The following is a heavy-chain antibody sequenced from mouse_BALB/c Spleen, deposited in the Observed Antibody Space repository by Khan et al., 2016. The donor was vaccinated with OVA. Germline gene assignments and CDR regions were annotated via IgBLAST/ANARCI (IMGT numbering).Heavy chain of an antibody. J-gene: IGHJ3*01. Sequence: QVQLQQPGAELVRPGTSVKVSCKASGYAFTNYLIEWVKQRPGQGLEWIGVINPGSGGTNYNEKFKDKATLTADKSSSTAYMQLSSLTSDDSAGYFCSRAGYGFGAYWGPGTLVTVSA. CDR1: GYAFTNYL. CDR3: SRAGYGFGAY. D-gene: IGHD1-2*01. V-gene: IGHV1-54*01. CDR2: INPGSGGT.